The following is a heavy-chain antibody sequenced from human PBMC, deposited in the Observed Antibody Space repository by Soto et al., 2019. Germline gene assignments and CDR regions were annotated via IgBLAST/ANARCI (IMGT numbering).Heavy chain of an antibody. CDR2: MNPNSGNT. Sequence: QVQLVQSGAEVKKPVASVKVSCKASGYTFTSYDINWVRQATGQGLEWMGWMNPNSGNTGYAQKFPGRVTMTRNTSISTAYMEMISLRSEDTAVYYCARVWTVITNYYYSYVDVWGKGTTVTVSS. CDR3: ARVWTVITNYYYSYVDV. V-gene: IGHV1-8*01. J-gene: IGHJ6*03. D-gene: IGHD3-22*01. CDR1: GYTFTSYD.